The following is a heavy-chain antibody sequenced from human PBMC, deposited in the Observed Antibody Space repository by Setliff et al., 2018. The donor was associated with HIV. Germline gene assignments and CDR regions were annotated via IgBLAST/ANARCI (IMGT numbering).Heavy chain of an antibody. D-gene: IGHD2-21*02. CDR3: ATLDPSGGNFLAY. J-gene: IGHJ4*02. V-gene: IGHV4-4*09. CDR1: GYSISIGYY. Sequence: PSETLSLTCAVSGYSISIGYYWNWIRQPPGKGLEWIGYIHASGKTNYNPSLKSRVTISLDTSKMQFSLHLTSVTAADTAVYYCATLDPSGGNFLAYWGQGTLVTVSS. CDR2: IHASGKT.